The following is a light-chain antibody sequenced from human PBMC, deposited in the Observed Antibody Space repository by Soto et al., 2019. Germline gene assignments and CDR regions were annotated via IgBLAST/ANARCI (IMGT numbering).Light chain of an antibody. CDR3: AAWDHGLIGAI. V-gene: IGLV1-44*01. J-gene: IGLJ2*01. CDR1: GSNVGSNT. Sequence: QSALTQPPSVSGTPGQRVTISCSGSGSNVGSNTVIWYQRLAGMAPRLLIYSNEKRPSRVPDRFSGSKSGTSASLAISGLQSDDEADYFCAAWDHGLIGAIFGGGTKVTVL. CDR2: SNE.